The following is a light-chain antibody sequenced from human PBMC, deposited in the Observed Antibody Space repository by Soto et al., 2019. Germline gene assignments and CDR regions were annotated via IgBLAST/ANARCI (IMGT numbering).Light chain of an antibody. Sequence: EIVLTQSPGTLSLSPGERATLSCRASQSVSSSYLAWYQQKPGQAPRLLIYGASSRATGIPDRFSGSGSGTDFTLASSRVEPEEFTVYYCQQYGSSQSFGQGTKVKIK. CDR1: QSVSSSY. CDR3: QQYGSSQS. CDR2: GAS. V-gene: IGKV3-20*01. J-gene: IGKJ1*01.